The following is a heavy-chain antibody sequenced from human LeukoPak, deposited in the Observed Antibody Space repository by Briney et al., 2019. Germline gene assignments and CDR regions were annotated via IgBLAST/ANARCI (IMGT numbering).Heavy chain of an antibody. V-gene: IGHV1-8*03. D-gene: IGHD4-17*01. CDR2: MNPNSGNT. CDR1: GYTFTSYD. CDR3: ARDKGYGDYKDY. Sequence: ASVKVSCKASGYTFTSYDINWVRQATGQGLEWMGWMNPNSGNTGYAQKFQGRVTITRNTSISTAYMELSSLRSEDTAVYYCARDKGYGDYKDYWGQGTLVTVSS. J-gene: IGHJ4*02.